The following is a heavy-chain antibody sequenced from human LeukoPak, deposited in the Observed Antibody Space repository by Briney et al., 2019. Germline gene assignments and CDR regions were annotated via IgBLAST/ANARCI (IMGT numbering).Heavy chain of an antibody. CDR3: AKWGDYDILTGYYDSDY. Sequence: GGSLRLSRAASGFIFSNYAMSWVRQAPGKGLEWVSAIGGRDSGTYYADSVRGRFTVSRDDPKNTLYLQMNTLRAEDTAVYYCAKWGDYDILTGYYDSDYWGQGTLVIVSS. D-gene: IGHD3-9*01. CDR2: IGGRDSGT. J-gene: IGHJ4*02. CDR1: GFIFSNYA. V-gene: IGHV3-23*01.